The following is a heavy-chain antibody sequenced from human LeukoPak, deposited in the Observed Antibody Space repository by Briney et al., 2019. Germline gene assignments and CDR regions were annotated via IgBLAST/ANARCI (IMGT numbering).Heavy chain of an antibody. V-gene: IGHV4-39*07. CDR1: GGSISSSSYY. CDR3: ARVFITMVRGTPSQGWFDP. J-gene: IGHJ5*02. D-gene: IGHD3-10*01. CDR2: IYYSGST. Sequence: SETLSLTCTVSGGSISSSSYYWGWIRQPPGKGLEWIGSIYYSGSTYYNPSLKSRVTISVDTSKNQFSLKLSSVTAADTAVYYCARVFITMVRGTPSQGWFDPWGQGTLVTVSS.